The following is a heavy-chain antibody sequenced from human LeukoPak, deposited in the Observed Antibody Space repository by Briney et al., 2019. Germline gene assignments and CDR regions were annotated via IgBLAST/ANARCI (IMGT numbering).Heavy chain of an antibody. J-gene: IGHJ1*01. D-gene: IGHD2-2*01. V-gene: IGHV3-23*01. CDR2: ISGSGGST. CDR1: GFTFSSYA. CDR3: ARLPIRGRVYCSSTSCPEYFQH. Sequence: GGSLRLSCAASGFTFSSYAMSWVRQAPGKGLEWVSAISGSGGSTYYADSVKGRFTISRDSSKNTLYLQMNSLRAEDTAVYYCARLPIRGRVYCSSTSCPEYFQHWGQGTLVTVSS.